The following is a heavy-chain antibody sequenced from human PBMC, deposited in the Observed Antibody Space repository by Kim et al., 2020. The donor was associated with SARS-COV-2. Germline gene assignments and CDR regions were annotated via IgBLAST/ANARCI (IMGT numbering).Heavy chain of an antibody. V-gene: IGHV1-69*04. CDR3: ARDPQKITIFGVVIIEDAFDI. CDR2: IIPIFGIA. J-gene: IGHJ3*02. Sequence: SVKVSCKASGGTFSSYAISWVRQAPGQGLEWMGRIIPIFGIANYAQKFQGRVTITADKSTSTAYMELSSLRSEDTAVYYCARDPQKITIFGVVIIEDAFDIWGQGTMVTVSS. CDR1: GGTFSSYA. D-gene: IGHD3-3*01.